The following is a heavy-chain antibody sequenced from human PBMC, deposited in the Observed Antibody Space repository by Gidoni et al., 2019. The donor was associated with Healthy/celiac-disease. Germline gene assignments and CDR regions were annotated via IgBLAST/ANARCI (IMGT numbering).Heavy chain of an antibody. CDR1: GFTFSSYS. J-gene: IGHJ4*02. D-gene: IGHD6-19*01. CDR3: AGLSVVVAGYVNDY. CDR2: ISSRSSYI. Sequence: EVQLVVSGGGLVKPGGSLRLSCVASGFTFSSYSMNWVRQAPGKGLEWVSSISSRSSYIYYADSVKGRFTISRDNAKNSLYLQMNSLRAEDTAVYYCAGLSVVVAGYVNDYWGQGTLVTVSS. V-gene: IGHV3-21*01.